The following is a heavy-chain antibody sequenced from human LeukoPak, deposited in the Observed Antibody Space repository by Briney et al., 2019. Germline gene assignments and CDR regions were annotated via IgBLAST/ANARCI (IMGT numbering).Heavy chain of an antibody. Sequence: GGSLRLSCAASGFTLSDYYMSWVRQAPGKGLEWVSYISSRGSTIYYADSVKGRFTISRDNAKNSVYLQMNSLRAEDTAVYYCARAPGDSSGFQWGQGTLVTVAS. V-gene: IGHV3-11*01. CDR1: GFTLSDYY. CDR2: ISSRGSTI. J-gene: IGHJ4*02. D-gene: IGHD3-22*01. CDR3: ARAPGDSSGFQ.